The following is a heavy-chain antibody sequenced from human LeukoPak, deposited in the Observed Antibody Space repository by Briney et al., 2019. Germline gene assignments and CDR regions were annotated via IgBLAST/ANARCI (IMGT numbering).Heavy chain of an antibody. CDR2: VNHRGST. CDR1: GGSLSGYY. CDR3: AREIIVARGAFDI. V-gene: IGHV4-34*01. J-gene: IGHJ3*02. Sequence: SETLPLTCAVYGGSLSGYYWSWFRQPPGKWLEWIGEVNHRGSTNYNPSPKSRVTISVDTSKNQFSLKLSSVTAADTAVYYCAREIIVARGAFDIWGQGTMVTVSS. D-gene: IGHD5-12*01.